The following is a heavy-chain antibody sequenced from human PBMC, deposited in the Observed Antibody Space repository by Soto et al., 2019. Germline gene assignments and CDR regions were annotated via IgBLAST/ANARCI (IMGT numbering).Heavy chain of an antibody. D-gene: IGHD2-15*01. CDR2: INHSGST. CDR1: GGSFSGYY. V-gene: IGHV4-34*01. Sequence: SETLSLTCAVYGGSFSGYYWSWIRQPPGKGLEWIGEINHSGSTNYNPSLKSRVTISVDTSKNQFSLKLSPVTAADTAVYYCARGGHRRVVAAKAIRYRHNWFDPWGQGTLVTVSS. CDR3: ARGGHRRVVAAKAIRYRHNWFDP. J-gene: IGHJ5*02.